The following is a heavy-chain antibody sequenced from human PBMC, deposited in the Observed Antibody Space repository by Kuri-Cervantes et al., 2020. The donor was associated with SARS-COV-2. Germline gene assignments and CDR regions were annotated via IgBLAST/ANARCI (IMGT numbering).Heavy chain of an antibody. Sequence: SETLSLTCAVSGYSISSVYYWGWIRQPPGKGLEWIGEINNSGSTNYNPSLKSRVTVSVDTSKNQFSLKLSSVTAADTAVYYCARDTWGVVGVPAATNYYYYGMDVWGQGTTVTVSS. D-gene: IGHD2-2*01. J-gene: IGHJ6*02. V-gene: IGHV4-38-2*02. CDR2: INNSGST. CDR3: ARDTWGVVGVPAATNYYYYGMDV. CDR1: GYSISSVYY.